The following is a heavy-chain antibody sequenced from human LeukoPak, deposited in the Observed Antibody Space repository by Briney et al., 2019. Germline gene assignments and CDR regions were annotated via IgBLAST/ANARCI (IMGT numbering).Heavy chain of an antibody. Sequence: GGSLTLSCAASGFTFNTYAIAWVRQAPGKGLEWVSSVHANGVTTYYADSVKGRFTMSRDNSKNTLYLQMTSLRAEDTALYYCARGGNYDILTGHIFDYWGQGTLVTVSS. D-gene: IGHD3-9*01. J-gene: IGHJ4*02. CDR3: ARGGNYDILTGHIFDY. V-gene: IGHV3-23*01. CDR1: GFTFNTYA. CDR2: VHANGVTT.